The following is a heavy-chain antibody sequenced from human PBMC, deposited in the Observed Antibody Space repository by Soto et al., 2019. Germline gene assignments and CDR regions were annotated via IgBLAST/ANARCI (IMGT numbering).Heavy chain of an antibody. J-gene: IGHJ4*02. D-gene: IGHD4-17*01. V-gene: IGHV3-7*01. CDR1: GFTFSSYW. Sequence: GGSLRLSCAASGFTFSSYWMSWVRQAPGKGLEWVANIKPDGSQGYYADSVRDRFTISRDNAKNSLYLQMNDLRAEDSAVYYCARSGAVATVTDYWGQGTLVTVSS. CDR3: ARSGAVATVTDY. CDR2: IKPDGSQG.